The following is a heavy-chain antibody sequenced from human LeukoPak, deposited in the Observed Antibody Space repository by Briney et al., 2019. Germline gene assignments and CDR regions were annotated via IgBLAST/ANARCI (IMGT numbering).Heavy chain of an antibody. CDR2: INNRSSSR. D-gene: IGHD2-2*01. J-gene: IGHJ4*02. CDR3: ARAPACNGTTCYPNFLDF. V-gene: IGHV3-48*02. Sequence: PGGSLRLSCAASGFTFNNYTMNWVRQAPGKGLEWLSYINNRSSSRYYADSVEGRFTISRDNAKNSLYQMNSLTDEDTAVYYCARAPACNGTTCYPNFLDFWGQGTLVSVSS. CDR1: GFTFNNYT.